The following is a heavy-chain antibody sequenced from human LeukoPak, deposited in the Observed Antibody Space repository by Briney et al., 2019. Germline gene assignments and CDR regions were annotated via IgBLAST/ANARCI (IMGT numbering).Heavy chain of an antibody. CDR1: GGSISSYY. Sequence: SETLPLTCTVSGGSISSYYWSWIRQPPGKGLEWIGSIYYSGSTYYNPSLKSRVTISVDTSKNQFSLKLSSVTAADTAVYYCARHQKTLAYSSSGVDYWGQGTLVTVSS. CDR3: ARHQKTLAYSSSGVDY. V-gene: IGHV4-59*05. J-gene: IGHJ4*02. D-gene: IGHD6-6*01. CDR2: IYYSGST.